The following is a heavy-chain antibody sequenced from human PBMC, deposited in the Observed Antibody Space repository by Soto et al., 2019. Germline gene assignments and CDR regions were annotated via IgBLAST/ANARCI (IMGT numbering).Heavy chain of an antibody. V-gene: IGHV4-59*01. D-gene: IGHD5-12*01. Sequence: QVQLQESGPGLVEPSETLSLTCSVSGDSISSSYWSWIRQPPGKGLAWIGYIYYSGSTNYNPSLKSRVTISVDTSKNQFSLKVSSVTAADTAVYYCARGYDWFDPWGQGTLVTVSS. CDR3: ARGYDWFDP. CDR1: GDSISSSY. J-gene: IGHJ5*02. CDR2: IYYSGST.